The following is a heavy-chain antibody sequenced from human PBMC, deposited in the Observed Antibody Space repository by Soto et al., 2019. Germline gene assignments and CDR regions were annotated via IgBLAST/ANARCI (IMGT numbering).Heavy chain of an antibody. J-gene: IGHJ4*02. Sequence: ASVKVSCKVSGYTLTELSMHWVRQAPGKGLEWMGGFDPEDGETIYAQKFQGRVTMTEDTSTDTAYMELSSLRSEDTAVYYCATVAGYSSGLRYWGQGTLVTVSS. CDR2: FDPEDGET. CDR1: GYTLTELS. V-gene: IGHV1-24*01. D-gene: IGHD6-19*01. CDR3: ATVAGYSSGLRY.